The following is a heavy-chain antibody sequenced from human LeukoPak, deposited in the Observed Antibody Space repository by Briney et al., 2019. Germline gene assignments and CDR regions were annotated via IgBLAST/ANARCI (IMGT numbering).Heavy chain of an antibody. CDR1: GFTFSGYW. CDR3: ARDGSCFDF. V-gene: IGHV3-7*01. D-gene: IGHD6-19*01. J-gene: IGHJ4*02. CDR2: IKGDGTKM. Sequence: PGGSLRLSCGASGFTFSGYWMTWVRQAPGRGPEWVANIKGDGTKMYYVDSVKGRFTISRDNDKNSLYLQMNNLRVEDTAVYHCARDGSCFDFWGQGALVTVSS.